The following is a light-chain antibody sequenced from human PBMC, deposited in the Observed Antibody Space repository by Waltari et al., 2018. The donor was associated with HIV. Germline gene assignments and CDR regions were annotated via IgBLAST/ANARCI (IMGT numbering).Light chain of an antibody. Sequence: SYDLTQPPSVSVSPGQTARITCSGNALPKQYAYWYQQQPGQAPVLLIYKDTERPSGIPERFSGSSSGTTVTLTISGVQAEDEADYYCQSADTTGSLYVFGTGTKVTV. V-gene: IGLV3-25*03. CDR3: QSADTTGSLYV. CDR2: KDT. J-gene: IGLJ1*01. CDR1: ALPKQY.